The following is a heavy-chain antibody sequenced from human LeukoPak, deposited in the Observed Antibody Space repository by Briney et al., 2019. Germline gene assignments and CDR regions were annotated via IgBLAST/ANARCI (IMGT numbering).Heavy chain of an antibody. CDR3: ATEGKMVRGVYTDY. Sequence: ASVKVSCKVSGYTLTELSMHWVRQAPGKGLEGMGGFDPEDGETIYAQKFQGRVTMTEDTSTDTAYMELSSLRSEDTAVYYCATEGKMVRGVYTDYWGQGTLVTVSS. V-gene: IGHV1-24*01. J-gene: IGHJ4*02. CDR1: GYTLTELS. D-gene: IGHD3-10*01. CDR2: FDPEDGET.